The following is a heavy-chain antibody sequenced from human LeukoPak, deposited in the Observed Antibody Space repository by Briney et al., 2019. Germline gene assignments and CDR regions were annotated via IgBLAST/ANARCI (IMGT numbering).Heavy chain of an antibody. Sequence: PGGSLRLSCAASGSAFCSYGMHCVRQAPGKGLEWVAVIWYDGSNKYYADSVKGRFTIYRDNSKNTLYLQMNSLRAEDTAVYYCARDRDGALDYWGQGTLVTVSS. CDR1: GSAFCSYG. CDR3: ARDRDGALDY. CDR2: IWYDGSNK. V-gene: IGHV3-33*01. D-gene: IGHD5-24*01. J-gene: IGHJ4*02.